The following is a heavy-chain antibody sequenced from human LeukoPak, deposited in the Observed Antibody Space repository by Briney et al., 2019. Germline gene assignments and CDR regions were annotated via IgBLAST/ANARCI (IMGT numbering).Heavy chain of an antibody. V-gene: IGHV3-23*01. CDR3: AKGLRNYYYYGMDV. CDR1: GFTFSSYA. CDR2: ISGSGGST. D-gene: IGHD4-17*01. J-gene: IGHJ6*02. Sequence: GRSLRLSCAASGFTFSSYAMNWVRQAPGKGLEWVSAISGSGGSTYYADSVKGRFTISRDNSKNTLYLQMNSLRAEDTAVYYCAKGLRNYYYYGMDVWGQGTTVTVSS.